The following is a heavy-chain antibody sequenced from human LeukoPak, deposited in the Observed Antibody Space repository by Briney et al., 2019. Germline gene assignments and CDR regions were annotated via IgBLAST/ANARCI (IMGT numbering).Heavy chain of an antibody. CDR2: NYSGGST. V-gene: IGHV4-59*08. CDR1: GDSISSYY. J-gene: IGHJ4*02. CDR3: ARLLTYCGGDCYSFDY. Sequence: SETLSLTCTVSGDSISSYYWSWIRQPPGKGLEYIGFNYSGGSTNYNPSLKSRVTISVDTSKNQVSLKMSSVTAADTALYYCARLLTYCGGDCYSFDYWGLGTRVTVSS. D-gene: IGHD2-21*02.